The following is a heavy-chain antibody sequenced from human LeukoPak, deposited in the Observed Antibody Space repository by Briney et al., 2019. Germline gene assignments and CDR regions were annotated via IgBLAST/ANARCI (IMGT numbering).Heavy chain of an antibody. D-gene: IGHD3-3*01. CDR3: VRDHDRSGYFDY. J-gene: IGHJ4*02. V-gene: IGHV4-31*03. CDR1: GGSIATNFY. Sequence: PSETLSLTCNVSGGSIATNFYWTWIRPRPVTGLEWIGYIYFSGPTYYNPSLKSRLTLSLDSSRNQFSLNLESVTAADSAVYFCVRDHDRSGYFDYWGQGILVTVSS. CDR2: IYFSGPT.